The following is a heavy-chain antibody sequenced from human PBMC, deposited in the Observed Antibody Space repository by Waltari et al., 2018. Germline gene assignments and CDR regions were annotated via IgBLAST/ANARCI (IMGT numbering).Heavy chain of an antibody. CDR1: GGSFSGYY. CDR2: INHSGST. D-gene: IGHD6-6*01. Sequence: QVQLQQWGAGLLKPSETLSLTCAVYGGSFSGYYWSWIRQPPGKGLEWIGEINHSGSTNDNPSLKSRVTISVDTSKNQFSLKLSSGTAADTAVYYCARHPKVLAARPRGPFDPWGQGTLVTVSS. V-gene: IGHV4-34*01. CDR3: ARHPKVLAARPRGPFDP. J-gene: IGHJ5*02.